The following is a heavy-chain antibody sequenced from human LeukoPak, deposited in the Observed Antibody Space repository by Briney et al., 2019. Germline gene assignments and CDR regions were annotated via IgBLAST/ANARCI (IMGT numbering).Heavy chain of an antibody. Sequence: SETLSLTCTVSGGSISSSSYYWGWIRQPPGKGLEWIGYIYYSGSTNYNPSLKSRVTISVDRSKNQFSLKLSSVTAADTAVYYCARRTGIGPYFDYWGQGTLVTVSS. D-gene: IGHD3-10*01. CDR3: ARRTGIGPYFDY. CDR1: GGSISSSSYY. J-gene: IGHJ4*02. V-gene: IGHV4-61*05. CDR2: IYYSGST.